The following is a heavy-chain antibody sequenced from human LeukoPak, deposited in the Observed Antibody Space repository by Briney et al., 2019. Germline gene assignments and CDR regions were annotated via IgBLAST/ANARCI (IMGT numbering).Heavy chain of an antibody. CDR1: GLTVSGSY. Sequence: QPGGSLRLSCAASGLTVSGSYMNWVRQAPGKGLEWVSVLYSSGTTYYADSAKGRFTIPRDSSKNTLYLQLNSLRAEDTAIYYCAQSRGAFDIWGQGTMVTVSS. V-gene: IGHV3-53*01. J-gene: IGHJ3*02. D-gene: IGHD3-10*01. CDR2: LYSSGTT. CDR3: AQSRGAFDI.